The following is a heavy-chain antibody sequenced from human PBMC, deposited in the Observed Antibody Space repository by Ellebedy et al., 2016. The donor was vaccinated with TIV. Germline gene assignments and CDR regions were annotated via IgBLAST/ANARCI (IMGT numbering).Heavy chain of an antibody. J-gene: IGHJ4*02. Sequence: GESLKTSCAASGFIVGSNYMNWVRQAPGKGLERVSVIYSAGTTYYADSVKGRFAMSRDKSKNTLFLQMNSLSAEDTAVYYCAGIHDYGGHSLDYWGQGTLVSVSS. CDR3: AGIHDYGGHSLDY. CDR1: GFIVGSNY. D-gene: IGHD4-23*01. V-gene: IGHV3-53*01. CDR2: IYSAGTT.